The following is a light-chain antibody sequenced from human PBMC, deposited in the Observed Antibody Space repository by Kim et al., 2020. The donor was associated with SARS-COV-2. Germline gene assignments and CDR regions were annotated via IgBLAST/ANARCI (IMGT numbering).Light chain of an antibody. CDR1: SSDIGGDKT. Sequence: GQSVTISCSGTSSDIGGDKTVSWYQQHPGRAPKLIIIEDSERPSGVPDHCSGSKSGNTAAPTVSGLQPEDEAYYYCTSYSGSDTLIFGGGTKLTVL. J-gene: IGLJ2*01. CDR2: EDS. V-gene: IGLV2-8*01. CDR3: TSYSGSDTLI.